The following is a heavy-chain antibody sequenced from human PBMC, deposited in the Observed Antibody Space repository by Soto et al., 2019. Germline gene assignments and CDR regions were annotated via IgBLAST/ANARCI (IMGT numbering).Heavy chain of an antibody. Sequence: QVQLVESGGGVVQPGRSLRLSCAASGFTFSSYGMHWVRQAPGKGLEWVAVIWYDGSNKYYADSVKGRFTISRDNSKNTLYLQRNSLRAEDTGVYYCAREPRRGVATKGMDVWGQGTTVTVSS. CDR2: IWYDGSNK. CDR3: AREPRRGVATKGMDV. D-gene: IGHD5-12*01. V-gene: IGHV3-33*01. CDR1: GFTFSSYG. J-gene: IGHJ6*02.